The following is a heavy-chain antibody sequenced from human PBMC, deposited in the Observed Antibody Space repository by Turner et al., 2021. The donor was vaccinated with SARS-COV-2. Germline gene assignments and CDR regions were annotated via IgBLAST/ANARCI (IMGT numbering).Heavy chain of an antibody. Sequence: QVQLQQWGAGLLKPSETLSLTCAVYGGSFSGYYWSWIRQPPGKGLEWIGEINHSGSTNYNPSVKSRVTISVDTSKNQFSLKLSSVTAADTAVFYCARGGGYSYGAIDYWGQGTLVTVSS. CDR3: ARGGGYSYGAIDY. J-gene: IGHJ4*02. V-gene: IGHV4-34*01. D-gene: IGHD5-18*01. CDR2: INHSGST. CDR1: GGSFSGYY.